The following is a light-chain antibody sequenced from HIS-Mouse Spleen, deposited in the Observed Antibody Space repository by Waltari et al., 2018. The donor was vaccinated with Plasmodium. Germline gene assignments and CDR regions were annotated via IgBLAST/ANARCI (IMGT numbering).Light chain of an antibody. V-gene: IGKV3-11*01. CDR2: ASS. J-gene: IGKJ4*01. CDR3: QQRSNWPRVLT. CDR1: QSVSSY. Sequence: EIVLTQSPATLSLSPGERATLSCSPSQSVSSYLAWYQQKPGQAPRLLIYASSNRTTGNPARFRGSGSGTDLTLTISSLEPEDFAVYDCQQRSNWPRVLTFGGGTKVEIK.